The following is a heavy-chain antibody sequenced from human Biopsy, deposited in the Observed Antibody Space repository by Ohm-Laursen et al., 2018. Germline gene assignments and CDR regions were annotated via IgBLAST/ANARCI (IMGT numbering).Heavy chain of an antibody. V-gene: IGHV3-48*03. CDR3: ARLNSGTHDASDL. CDR1: GFAFNLYE. CDR2: IYGGGSPV. D-gene: IGHD1-26*01. Sequence: SLRLSCAASGFAFNLYEMNWVRQAPGKGMEWISCIYGGGSPVSYADSVKGRFTISRDNAQNSLYLHMNSLRAEDTAVYYCARLNSGTHDASDLWGQGTMVIVSS. J-gene: IGHJ3*01.